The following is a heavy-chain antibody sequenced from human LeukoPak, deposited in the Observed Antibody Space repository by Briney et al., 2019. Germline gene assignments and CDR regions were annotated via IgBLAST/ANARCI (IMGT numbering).Heavy chain of an antibody. CDR3: ARRRYYDILTGYKGLDY. J-gene: IGHJ4*02. CDR2: INHSGST. Sequence: PSETLSLTCAVYGGSFSGYYWSWIRQPPGKGLEWIGEINHSGSTNYNPSLKSRVTISVDTSKNQFSLKLSSVTAADTAVYYCARRRYYDILTGYKGLDYWGRGTLVTVSS. CDR1: GGSFSGYY. D-gene: IGHD3-9*01. V-gene: IGHV4-34*01.